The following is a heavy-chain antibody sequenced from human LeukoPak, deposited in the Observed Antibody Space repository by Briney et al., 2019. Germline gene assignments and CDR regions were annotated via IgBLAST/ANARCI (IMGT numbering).Heavy chain of an antibody. Sequence: GGSLRLSCAASGFTFSSYSMNWVRQAPGKGLEWVSSISSSSSYIYYADSVKGRFTISRDNARNSLYLQMNSLRAEDTAVYYCARTPWSVAARPGMVDYWGQGTLVTVSS. J-gene: IGHJ4*02. CDR2: ISSSSSYI. CDR3: ARTPWSVAARPGMVDY. CDR1: GFTFSSYS. V-gene: IGHV3-21*01. D-gene: IGHD6-6*01.